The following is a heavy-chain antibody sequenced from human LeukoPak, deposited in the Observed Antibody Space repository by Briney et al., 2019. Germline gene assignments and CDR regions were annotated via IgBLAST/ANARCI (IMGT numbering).Heavy chain of an antibody. CDR2: INTDGSDT. J-gene: IGHJ4*02. CDR1: GFTVSSNY. CDR3: ARNWNYYDQ. D-gene: IGHD1-1*01. V-gene: IGHV3-74*03. Sequence: GGSLRLSCAASGFTVSSNYMSWVRQAPGKGLVWVSRINTDGSDTTYADSVKGRFTISRDNAKNTLYLQMNSPRAEDTALYHCARNWNYYDQWGQGTLVTVSS.